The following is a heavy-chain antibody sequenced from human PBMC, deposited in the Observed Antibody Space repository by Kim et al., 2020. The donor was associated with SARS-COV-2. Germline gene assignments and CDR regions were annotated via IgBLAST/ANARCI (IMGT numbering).Heavy chain of an antibody. J-gene: IGHJ4*02. D-gene: IGHD1-26*01. CDR1: GLTFSSYA. CDR3: AKCQWELPEEGFDY. CDR2: ISGSGGST. Sequence: GGSLRLSCAASGLTFSSYAMSWVRQAPGKGLEWVSAISGSGGSTYYADSVKGRFTISRDNSKNTLYLQMNSLRAEDTAVYYCAKCQWELPEEGFDYWGQGTLVTVSS. V-gene: IGHV3-23*01.